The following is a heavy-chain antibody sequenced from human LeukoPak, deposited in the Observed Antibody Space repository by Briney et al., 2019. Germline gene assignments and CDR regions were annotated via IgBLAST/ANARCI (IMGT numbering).Heavy chain of an antibody. J-gene: IGHJ4*02. CDR2: INQDASEI. CDR1: GFTFSTYW. Sequence: PGGSLRLSCAASGFTFSTYWMNWYRQAPGRGLEWVGNINQDASEINYVDSVRGRFTISRDNAKHSLHLQMNSLRADDTAVYYCATDRDNSDWQKRFDSWGQGTLVTVSS. D-gene: IGHD2-21*02. V-gene: IGHV3-7*01. CDR3: ATDRDNSDWQKRFDS.